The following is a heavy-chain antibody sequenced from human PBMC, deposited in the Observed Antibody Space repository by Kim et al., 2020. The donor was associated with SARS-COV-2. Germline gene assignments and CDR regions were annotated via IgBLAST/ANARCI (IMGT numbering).Heavy chain of an antibody. CDR1: GFTFSDYY. CDR2: ISSSSSYT. Sequence: GGSLRLSCAASGFTFSDYYMSWIRQAPGKGLEWVSYISSSSSYTNYADSVKGRFTISRDNAKNSLYLQMNSLRAEDTAVYYCARDRYEYVWGSYRAGRVTYGMDVWGQGTTVTVSS. CDR3: ARDRYEYVWGSYRAGRVTYGMDV. D-gene: IGHD3-16*02. J-gene: IGHJ6*02. V-gene: IGHV3-11*05.